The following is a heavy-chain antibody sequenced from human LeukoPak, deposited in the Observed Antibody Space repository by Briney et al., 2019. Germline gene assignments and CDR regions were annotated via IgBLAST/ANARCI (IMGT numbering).Heavy chain of an antibody. CDR2: IWYDGSNR. D-gene: IGHD6-19*01. Sequence: GGSLRLSCAASGFTFSSYGMHWVRQAPGKGLEWVADIWYDGSNRYYADSVKGRFTISRDNAKNTLYLQMNSLRAEDTAVYYCAKDALRSSGWYYVYWGQGTLVTVSS. V-gene: IGHV3-33*06. J-gene: IGHJ4*02. CDR3: AKDALRSSGWYYVY. CDR1: GFTFSSYG.